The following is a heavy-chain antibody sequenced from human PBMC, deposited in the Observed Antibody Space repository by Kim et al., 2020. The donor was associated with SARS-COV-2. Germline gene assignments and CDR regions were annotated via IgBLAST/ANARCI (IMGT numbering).Heavy chain of an antibody. CDR2: T. Sequence: TRYAESVKRRLTISRDNAKNTLYLQINRLRAVDTALYYCSRVVPGTNIFDYWGQGTLVTVSS. J-gene: IGHJ4*02. CDR3: SRVVPGTNIFDY. D-gene: IGHD1-7*01. V-gene: IGHV3-74*01.